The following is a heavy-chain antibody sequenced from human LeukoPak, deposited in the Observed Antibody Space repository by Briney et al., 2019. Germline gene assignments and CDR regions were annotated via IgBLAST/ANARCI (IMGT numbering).Heavy chain of an antibody. V-gene: IGHV4-39*07. CDR1: GGSISSSSYY. CDR2: IYYSGST. Sequence: PSETLSLTCTVSGGSISSSSYYWGWIRQPPGKGLEWIGSIYYSGSTYYNPSLKSRVTISVDTSKNQFSLKLSSVTAADTAVYYCARLIVHHYDFWSGSYYMDVWGKGTTVTVSS. D-gene: IGHD3-3*01. CDR3: ARLIVHHYDFWSGSYYMDV. J-gene: IGHJ6*03.